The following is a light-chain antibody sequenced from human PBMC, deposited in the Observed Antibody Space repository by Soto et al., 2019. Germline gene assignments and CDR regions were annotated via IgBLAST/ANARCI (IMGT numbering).Light chain of an antibody. CDR2: AAS. CDR1: QSISSY. CDR3: QQSYSTPIT. Sequence: GDRVTLTCRASQSISSYLNWYQQKPGKAPKLLIYAASSLQSGVPSRFSGSGSGTDFTLTISSLQPEDFATYYCQQSYSTPITFGQGTRLEIK. V-gene: IGKV1-39*01. J-gene: IGKJ5*01.